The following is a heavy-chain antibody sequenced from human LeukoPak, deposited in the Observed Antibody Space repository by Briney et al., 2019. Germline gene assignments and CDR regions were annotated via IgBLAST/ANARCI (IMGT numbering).Heavy chain of an antibody. CDR2: IYYSGST. D-gene: IGHD1-1*01. Sequence: PSETLSLTCTVSGGSISSYYWSWIRQPPGKGLEWIGYIYYSGSTNYNPSLKSRVTISVDTSKNQFPLKLSSVTAADTAVYYCARVRSGAWSNAFDIWGQGTMVTVSS. CDR3: ARVRSGAWSNAFDI. V-gene: IGHV4-59*01. CDR1: GGSISSYY. J-gene: IGHJ3*02.